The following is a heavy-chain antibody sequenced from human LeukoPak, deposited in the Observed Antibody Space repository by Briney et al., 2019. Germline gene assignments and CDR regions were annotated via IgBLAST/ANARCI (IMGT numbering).Heavy chain of an antibody. D-gene: IGHD6-13*01. CDR1: GFTFSTYN. J-gene: IGHJ1*01. V-gene: IGHV3-21*01. CDR3: ARDYSSSWTPKYFQH. CDR2: ITSSSTYV. Sequence: PGGSLRLSCEASGFTFSTYNMNWVRQAPGKRLEWVSSITSSSTYVFYADSVKGRFTISRDNAKNSLYLQMNSLRAEDTAVYYCARDYSSSWTPKYFQHWGQGTLVTVSS.